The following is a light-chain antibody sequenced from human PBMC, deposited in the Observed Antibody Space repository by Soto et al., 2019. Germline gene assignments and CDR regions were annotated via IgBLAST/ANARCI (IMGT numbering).Light chain of an antibody. V-gene: IGKV3-20*01. J-gene: IGKJ1*01. CDR2: GAS. Sequence: EIVLTQSPGTLSLSPGERATLSCRASQSVSSSYLAWYQQKPGQAPRLLIYGASSRATGIPDRFSGSGSGTDFTLTISRLEREDFAVYSCQQDRTFGQGTKVEIK. CDR1: QSVSSSY. CDR3: QQDRT.